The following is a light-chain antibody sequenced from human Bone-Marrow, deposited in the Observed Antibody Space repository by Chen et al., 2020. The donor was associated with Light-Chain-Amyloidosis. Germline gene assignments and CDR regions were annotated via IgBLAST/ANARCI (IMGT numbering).Light chain of an antibody. CDR3: CSYAGSDTFV. CDR2: EAT. V-gene: IGLV2-23*02. J-gene: IGLJ3*02. Sequence: QFALTQPASVSASPGQAITLACTGTSSDIGSYNHVSWYQHHPGKAPKVLIYEATKRPSGVSSRFSGSKSANTASLTISGLQAEDEASFYCCSYAGSDTFVFGGGTMLTVL. CDR1: SSDIGSYNH.